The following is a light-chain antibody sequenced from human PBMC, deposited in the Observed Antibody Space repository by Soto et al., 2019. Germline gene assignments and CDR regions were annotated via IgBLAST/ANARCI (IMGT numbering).Light chain of an antibody. CDR2: DAS. Sequence: EIVLTQSPATLSLSPGERATLSCRASQSVSSYLAWYQQKPGQAPRLLIYDASNRATGIPARFSGSGSGTDFTLTISILEPEDVAVYYCQQRSNGPPYTFGQGTKLEIK. V-gene: IGKV3-11*01. J-gene: IGKJ2*01. CDR3: QQRSNGPPYT. CDR1: QSVSSY.